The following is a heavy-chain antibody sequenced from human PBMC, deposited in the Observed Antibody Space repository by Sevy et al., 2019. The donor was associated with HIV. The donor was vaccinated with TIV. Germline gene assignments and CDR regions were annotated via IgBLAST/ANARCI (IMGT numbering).Heavy chain of an antibody. J-gene: IGHJ3*02. CDR2: INPNSGGT. V-gene: IGHV1-2*02. CDR1: GYTFTGYY. D-gene: IGHD3-3*02. Sequence: ASVKVSCKASGYTFTGYYMHWVRQAPGQGLEWMGWINPNSGGTNYAQKFQGRVTMTRDTSISTAYMELSRLRSDDTAVYYCARSISAGNPVAFDIWGQGTMVTVSS. CDR3: ARSISAGNPVAFDI.